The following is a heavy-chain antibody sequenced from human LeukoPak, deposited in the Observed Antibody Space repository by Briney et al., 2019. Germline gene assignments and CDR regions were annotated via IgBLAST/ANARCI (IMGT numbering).Heavy chain of an antibody. CDR3: AKVRRDGYGDYVPLDC. D-gene: IGHD4-17*01. CDR2: INWNGGST. Sequence: PGGSLRLSCAASGFTFDDYGMSWVRQAPGKGLEWVSGINWNGGSTGYADSVKGRFTISRDNAKNSLYLQMNSLRAEDTAVYYCAKVRRDGYGDYVPLDCWGQGTLVAVAS. CDR1: GFTFDDYG. J-gene: IGHJ4*02. V-gene: IGHV3-20*04.